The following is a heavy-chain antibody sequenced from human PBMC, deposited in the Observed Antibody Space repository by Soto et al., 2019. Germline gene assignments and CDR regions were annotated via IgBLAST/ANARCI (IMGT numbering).Heavy chain of an antibody. J-gene: IGHJ6*02. D-gene: IGHD3-10*01. V-gene: IGHV4-59*08. CDR3: ARHGFGSLHGLVDV. CDR1: GGSITNYY. CDR2: IQYSGYS. Sequence: QVQLQESGPGLVKPSETLSLTCTVSGGSITNYYCSWFRQPQGKGLEWIGYIQYSGYSAYNLSLKRRVTMSMDTSKTQFSLMLESVTATDTAVYYCARHGFGSLHGLVDVWGQGTTVIVSS.